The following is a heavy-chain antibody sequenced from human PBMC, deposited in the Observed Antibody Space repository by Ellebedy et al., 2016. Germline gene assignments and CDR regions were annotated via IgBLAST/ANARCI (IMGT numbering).Heavy chain of an antibody. D-gene: IGHD3-10*01. CDR3: AKDKGSGSPPYGMDV. CDR1: GFTFSSYA. V-gene: IGHV3-23*01. J-gene: IGHJ6*02. CDR2: ISGSGGST. Sequence: GGSLRLXXAASGFTFSSYAMSWVRQAPGKGLEWVSAISGSGGSTYYADSVKGRFTISRDNSKNTLYLQMNSLRAEDTAVYYCAKDKGSGSPPYGMDVWGQGTTVTVSS.